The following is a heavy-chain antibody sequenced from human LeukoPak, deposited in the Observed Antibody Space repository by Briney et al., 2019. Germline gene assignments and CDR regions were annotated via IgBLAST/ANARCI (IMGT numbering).Heavy chain of an antibody. CDR3: AKSHASIWNVYDY. CDR2: TSAYNGNT. J-gene: IGHJ4*02. D-gene: IGHD1-1*01. V-gene: IGHV1-18*01. Sequence: PGASVKVSCKASGYTFTSYGISWVRQAPGQGLEWMGWTSAYNGNTNYAQKLQGRVTMTTDTSTSTAYMELRSLRAEDTAVYYCAKSHASIWNVYDYWGQGTLVTVSS. CDR1: GYTFTSYG.